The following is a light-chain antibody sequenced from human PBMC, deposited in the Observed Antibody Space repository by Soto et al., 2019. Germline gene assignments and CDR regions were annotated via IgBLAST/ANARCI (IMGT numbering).Light chain of an antibody. CDR2: VNRDGSH. CDR3: QTWGTGIAV. V-gene: IGLV4-69*01. Sequence: QPVLTQSPSASASLGASVKLTCTLSSGHSSYAIAWHQQQPEKGPRYLMKVNRDGSHNKGDGIPDRFSGSSSGAERYLTISSLQSEDEADYYCQTWGTGIAVFGGGTKLTVL. J-gene: IGLJ7*01. CDR1: SGHSSYA.